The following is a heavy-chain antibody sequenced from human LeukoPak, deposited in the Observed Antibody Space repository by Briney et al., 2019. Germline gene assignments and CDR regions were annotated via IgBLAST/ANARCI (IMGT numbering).Heavy chain of an antibody. CDR3: ARELEPETDWFDP. V-gene: IGHV4-34*01. Sequence: SETLSLTCAVYGGTFSGFHWSWIRQSPGKGLQWIGEISHDESANYNPSLKSRVTISVDTSKNQFSLQLNSVTPEDTAVYYCARELEPETDWFDPWGQGTLVTVSS. CDR2: ISHDESA. CDR1: GGTFSGFH. D-gene: IGHD1-1*01. J-gene: IGHJ5*02.